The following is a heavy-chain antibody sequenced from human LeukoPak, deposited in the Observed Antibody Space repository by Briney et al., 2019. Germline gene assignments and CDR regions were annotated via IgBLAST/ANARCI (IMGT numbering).Heavy chain of an antibody. CDR1: GYTFGPSV. D-gene: IGHD3-22*01. CDR2: INVYSGNT. J-gene: IGHJ4*02. CDR3: ARGTQDYYDSSGYYYSFDD. Sequence: GASVKVSCKPSGYTFGPSVIRWVSQAPGQQLKGMGWINVYSGNTRYIGKFQGRVTLTADTSTSTAYIELRSLRSDDTAVYYCARGTQDYYDSSGYYYSFDDWGQGTLVTVSS. V-gene: IGHV1-18*01.